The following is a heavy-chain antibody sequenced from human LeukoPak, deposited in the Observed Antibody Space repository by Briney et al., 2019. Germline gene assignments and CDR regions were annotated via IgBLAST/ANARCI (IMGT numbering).Heavy chain of an antibody. J-gene: IGHJ6*03. CDR2: INHSGST. V-gene: IGHV4-34*01. Sequence: TSETLSLPCAVYGGSFSGFYWIWIRQPPGKGLEWIGEINHSGSTNYNPSLKSRVTISVDTSKNQFSLKLSSVTAADKAVYYCASLRVGSSFGHQYYIDVWGKGTTVTVSS. CDR1: GGSFSGFY. CDR3: ASLRVGSSFGHQYYIDV. D-gene: IGHD6-13*01.